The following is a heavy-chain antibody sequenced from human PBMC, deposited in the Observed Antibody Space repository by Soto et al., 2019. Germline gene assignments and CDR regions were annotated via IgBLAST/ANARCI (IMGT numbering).Heavy chain of an antibody. D-gene: IGHD2-2*02. CDR2: IHYSGSA. J-gene: IGHJ6*02. CDR3: XXXXXXXXXXXXXYMGAMDV. Sequence: QVQLQESGPGLVKPSRTLSLTCTVSGGXXXXXXXXXTWIRXAXGKGLEWLGHIHYSGSAQYKSSLKSRITISVDTSKNDFSLKLXXXTXXXXXXXXXXXXXXXXXXXXXXYMGAMDVWGQGTTVTVSS. CDR1: GGXXXXXXXX. V-gene: IGHV4-30-4*01.